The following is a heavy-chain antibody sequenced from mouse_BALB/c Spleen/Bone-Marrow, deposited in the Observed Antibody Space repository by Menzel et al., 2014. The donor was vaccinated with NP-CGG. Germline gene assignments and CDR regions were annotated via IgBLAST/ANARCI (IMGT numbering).Heavy chain of an antibody. J-gene: IGHJ2*01. CDR1: GYTFTSYW. Sequence: DLVKPGASVKLSCKAYGYTFTSYWINWIKQRPGQGLEWIGRIAPGSGSTYYNEMFKGKATLTVDTSSSTAYIQLSSLSSEDSAVYFCARREVRREGYYFDYWGQGTTLTVSS. D-gene: IGHD2-14*01. CDR3: ARREVRREGYYFDY. CDR2: IAPGSGST. V-gene: IGHV1S41*01.